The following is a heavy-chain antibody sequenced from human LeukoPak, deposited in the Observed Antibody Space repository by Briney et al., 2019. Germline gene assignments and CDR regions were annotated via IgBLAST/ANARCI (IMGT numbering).Heavy chain of an antibody. J-gene: IGHJ4*02. CDR2: ISSSSSTI. D-gene: IGHD1-26*01. CDR1: GFTFSSYS. V-gene: IGHV3-48*04. Sequence: GGSLRLSCAASGFTFSSYSMNWVRQAPGKGLEWVSYISSSSSTIYYADSVKGRFTISRDNAKNSLYLQMNNLRAKDTAVYYCARVLKARELLGADFDYWGQGTLVTVSS. CDR3: ARVLKARELLGADFDY.